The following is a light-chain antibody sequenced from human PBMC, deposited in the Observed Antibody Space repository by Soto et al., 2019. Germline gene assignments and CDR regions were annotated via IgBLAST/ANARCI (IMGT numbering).Light chain of an antibody. J-gene: IGLJ2*01. V-gene: IGLV2-14*01. CDR3: SSYTSTSTPLV. Sequence: QSALTQPASVSGSPGQSITISCTGTSSDVGSYNYVSWYQQHPGKAPKLMIYAVSNRPSGVSNRFSGSYSGNTASLTISGLQAEDEADYYCSSYTSTSTPLVFGGGTKLTVL. CDR2: AVS. CDR1: SSDVGSYNY.